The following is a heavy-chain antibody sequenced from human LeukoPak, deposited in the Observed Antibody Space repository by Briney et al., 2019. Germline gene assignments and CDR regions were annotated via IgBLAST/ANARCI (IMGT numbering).Heavy chain of an antibody. Sequence: SETLSLTCTVSGGSISSYYWSWIRQPAGKGLEWIGRIYTSGSTNYNPSLKSRVTMSVDTSKNQFSLKLSSVTAADTAVYYCAREGVNILTGYHTRYYYYMDVWGKGTTVTVSS. V-gene: IGHV4-4*07. CDR2: IYTSGST. CDR1: GGSISSYY. CDR3: AREGVNILTGYHTRYYYYMDV. J-gene: IGHJ6*03. D-gene: IGHD3-9*01.